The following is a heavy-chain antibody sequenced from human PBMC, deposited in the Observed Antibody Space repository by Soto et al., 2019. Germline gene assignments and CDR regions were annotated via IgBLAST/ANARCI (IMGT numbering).Heavy chain of an antibody. CDR3: AKEYSWFGGNGMDV. J-gene: IGHJ6*02. CDR2: ISGSGGST. D-gene: IGHD3-10*01. V-gene: IGHV3-23*01. Sequence: LRLSCAASGFTFSSYAMSWVRQAPGKGLEWVSAISGSGGSTYYADSVKGRFTISRDNSKNTLYLQMNSLRAEDTAVYYCAKEYSWFGGNGMDVWGQGTTVTVSS. CDR1: GFTFSSYA.